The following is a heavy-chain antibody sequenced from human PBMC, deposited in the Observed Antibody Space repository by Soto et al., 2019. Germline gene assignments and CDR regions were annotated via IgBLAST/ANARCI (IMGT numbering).Heavy chain of an antibody. CDR2: ISAYNGNT. CDR3: AKDPTNLPTIFGDRNASDI. CDR1: GYTFTSYG. J-gene: IGHJ3*02. Sequence: ASVKVSCKASGYTFTSYGISWVRQAPGQGLEWMGWISAYNGNTNYAQKLQGRVTMTTDTSTSTAYMELRSLRSDDTAVYYCAKDPTNLPTIFGDRNASDICGQGTMVTVSS. V-gene: IGHV1-18*01. D-gene: IGHD3-3*01.